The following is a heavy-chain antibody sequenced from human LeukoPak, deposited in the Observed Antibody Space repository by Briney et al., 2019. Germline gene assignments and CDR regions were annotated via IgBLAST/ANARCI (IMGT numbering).Heavy chain of an antibody. CDR2: ISYDGSNK. D-gene: IGHD3-22*01. V-gene: IGHV3-30-3*01. J-gene: IGHJ4*02. CDR1: GFTFSSYA. Sequence: GGPLRLSCAASGFTFSSYAMHWVRQAPGKGLEWVAVISYDGSNKYYADSVKGRFTISRDNSKNTLYLQMNSLRAEDTAVYYCARGEDYYEDDYWGQGTLVTVSS. CDR3: ARGEDYYEDDY.